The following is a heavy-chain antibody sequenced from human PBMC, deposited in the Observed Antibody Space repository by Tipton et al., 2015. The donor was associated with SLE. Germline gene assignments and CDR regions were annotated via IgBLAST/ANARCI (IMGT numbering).Heavy chain of an antibody. CDR3: ARVRGRGYFQH. V-gene: IGHV4-59*01. CDR1: GGSISSYY. J-gene: IGHJ1*01. D-gene: IGHD3-10*01. Sequence: LRLSCTVSGGSISSYYWSWIRQPPGKGLEWIGYIYYRGSTNYNPSLKSRVTISVDTSKNQFSLKLSSVTAADTAVYYCARVRGRGYFQHWGQGPLVTVSS. CDR2: IYYRGST.